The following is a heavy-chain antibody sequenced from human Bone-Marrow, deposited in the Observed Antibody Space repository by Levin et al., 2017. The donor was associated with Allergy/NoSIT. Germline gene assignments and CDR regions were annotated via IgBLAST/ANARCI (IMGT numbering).Heavy chain of an antibody. Sequence: GESLKISCKASGYTFTSYYMHWVRQAPGQGLEWMGIINPSGGSTSYAQKFQGRVTMTRDTSTSTVYMELSSLRSEDTAVYYCARDGYMPEAPTDGVVVITSPFDYWGQGTLVTVSS. CDR3: ARDGYMPEAPTDGVVVITSPFDY. V-gene: IGHV1-46*01. J-gene: IGHJ4*02. CDR2: INPSGGST. CDR1: GYTFTSYY. D-gene: IGHD3-22*01.